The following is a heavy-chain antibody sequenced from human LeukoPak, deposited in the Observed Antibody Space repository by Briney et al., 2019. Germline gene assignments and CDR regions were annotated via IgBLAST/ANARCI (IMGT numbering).Heavy chain of an antibody. CDR2: IYGGGTT. CDR1: GFTVSGNY. Sequence: GGSLRLSCAASGFTVSGNYVGWVRQAPGKGLEWVSIIYGGGTTAYGDSVQGRFTISRDNSKNTLDLQMNSLTTEDTSVYFCARVVSDKSGWYHFDCWGQGTLVTVSS. J-gene: IGHJ4*02. V-gene: IGHV3-53*01. CDR3: ARVVSDKSGWYHFDC. D-gene: IGHD6-19*01.